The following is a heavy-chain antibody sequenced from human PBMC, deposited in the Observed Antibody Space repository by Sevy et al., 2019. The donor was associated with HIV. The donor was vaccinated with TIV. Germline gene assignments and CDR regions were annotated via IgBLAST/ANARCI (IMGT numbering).Heavy chain of an antibody. CDR3: TTETMVRGVTYYYYYGMDV. CDR1: GFTFSNAW. V-gene: IGHV3-15*01. CDR2: IKSKTGGGTT. Sequence: GGSLRLSCAASGFTFSNAWMSWVRQAPGKGLEWVGRIKSKTGGGTTDYAAPVKGRFTISRDDSKNTLYLQMNSLKTEDTAVYYCTTETMVRGVTYYYYYGMDVWGQGTTVTVSS. D-gene: IGHD3-10*01. J-gene: IGHJ6*02.